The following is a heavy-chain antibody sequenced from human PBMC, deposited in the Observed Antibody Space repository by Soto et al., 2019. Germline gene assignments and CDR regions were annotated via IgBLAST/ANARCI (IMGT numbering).Heavy chain of an antibody. J-gene: IGHJ4*02. CDR3: XXXXXXXXXXXXXXXXXFDY. CDR2: ISYDGSNT. Sequence: QVQLVESGGGVVQPGRSLRLSCVASGFTFSSYGMHWVRQAPGKGLEWVAIISYDGSNTYYADSVKGRFTISRDNSKXXXXXXXXXXXXXXXXXXXXXXXXXXXXXXXXXXXXXFDYWGQGTLVTVSS. CDR1: GFTFSSYG. V-gene: IGHV3-30*03.